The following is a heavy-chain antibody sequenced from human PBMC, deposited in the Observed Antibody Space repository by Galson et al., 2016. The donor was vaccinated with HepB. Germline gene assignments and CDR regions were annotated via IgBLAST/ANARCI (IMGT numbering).Heavy chain of an antibody. V-gene: IGHV3-66*02. D-gene: IGHD4-17*01. Sequence: SLRLSCAASEFTFNAYGMIWVRQAPGKGLEWVSVMYSGGGTYYADSVRGRFTISRDNSKNTLYLQMNSLRAEDTAVYYCARVATVTTFYYYYGMDVWGQGTTVTVSS. CDR3: ARVATVTTFYYYYGMDV. CDR2: MYSGGGT. J-gene: IGHJ6*02. CDR1: EFTFNAYG.